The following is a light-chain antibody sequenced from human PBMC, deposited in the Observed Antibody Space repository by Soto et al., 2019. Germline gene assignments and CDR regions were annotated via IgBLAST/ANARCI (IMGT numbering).Light chain of an antibody. Sequence: QSVLTQPPSVSGAPGQRVTISCTGSSSNIGAGYDVHWYQQLPGTATKLLIYGNINRPSGVPDRFSGSKSGTSASLAITGLQAEDEADYYCQSYDSSLSGSRVFGGGTQLTVL. CDR3: QSYDSSLSGSRV. V-gene: IGLV1-40*01. CDR1: SSNIGAGYD. J-gene: IGLJ3*02. CDR2: GNI.